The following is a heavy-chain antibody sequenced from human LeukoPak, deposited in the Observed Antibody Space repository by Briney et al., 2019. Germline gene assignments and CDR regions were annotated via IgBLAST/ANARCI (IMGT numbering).Heavy chain of an antibody. CDR1: GFSFTDYP. D-gene: IGHD2-21*02. Sequence: PGGSLRLSCATSGFSFTDYPMNWVRQAPGKGLEWISNIRTTAEGAKYAYYADSVKGRFTISRDNAKNSLYLQMNSLRAEDTAVYYCARDRCPFIDHSAGGGDCYSADGAFDIWGQGTMVTVSS. CDR3: ARDRCPFIDHSAGGGDCYSADGAFDI. V-gene: IGHV3-21*05. CDR2: IRTTAEGAKYA. J-gene: IGHJ3*02.